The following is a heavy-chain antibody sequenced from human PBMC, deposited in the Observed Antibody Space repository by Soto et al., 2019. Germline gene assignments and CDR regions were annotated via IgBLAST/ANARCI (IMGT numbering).Heavy chain of an antibody. Sequence: DVQLVESGGGLVQPGRSLRLACAASGFTFDQYTMHWFRQAPGKGLEWVSSITWHSGTIGYADSVKGRFTISRDNAKNSLYLQMNSLRGEDTALYYCAKEMITFGDFNYYYMDVWGNGTTVTVSS. CDR3: AKEMITFGDFNYYYMDV. D-gene: IGHD3-16*01. CDR1: GFTFDQYT. V-gene: IGHV3-9*01. CDR2: ITWHSGTI. J-gene: IGHJ6*03.